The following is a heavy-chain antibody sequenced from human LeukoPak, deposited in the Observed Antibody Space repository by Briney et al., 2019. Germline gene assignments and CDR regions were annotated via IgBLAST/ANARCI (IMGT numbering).Heavy chain of an antibody. J-gene: IGHJ4*02. V-gene: IGHV3-7*01. D-gene: IGHD3-10*01. CDR2: IKQDGSEK. CDR3: ARSRIGDY. CDR1: GFTFSTYW. Sequence: PGGSLRLSCTVSGFTFSTYWMTWVRQAPGKGLEWVANIKQDGSEKYYVDSVKGRFTISRDNAKNSLYLQTNSLRAEDTAVYYCARSRIGDYWGQGTLVTVSS.